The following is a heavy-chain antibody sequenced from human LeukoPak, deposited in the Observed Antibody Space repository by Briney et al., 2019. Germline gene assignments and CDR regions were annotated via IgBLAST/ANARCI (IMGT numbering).Heavy chain of an antibody. CDR2: INQDGGEK. J-gene: IGHJ4*02. CDR1: GFTFSTYW. Sequence: PGGSLRLSCAASGFTFSTYWMSWVRQAPGKGLEWVANINQDGGEKYYVDSVKGRFTISRDNAKNSLYLQMNGLRAEDTAVYYCARGDKFSGDYWGQGTLVTVSS. V-gene: IGHV3-7*04. CDR3: ARGDKFSGDY. D-gene: IGHD2-15*01.